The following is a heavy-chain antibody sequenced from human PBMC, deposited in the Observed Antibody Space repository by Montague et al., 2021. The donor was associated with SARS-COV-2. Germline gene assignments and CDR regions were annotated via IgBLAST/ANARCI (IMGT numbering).Heavy chain of an antibody. CDR1: GGSVNSGSYS. CDR2: IHYSGST. V-gene: IGHV4-39*01. J-gene: IGHJ3*02. CDR3: ARRPGASYYVFWSGGFDI. Sequence: SETLSLTCTVSGGSVNSGSYSWDWIRQPPGKGLKWIGSIHYSGSTSYNPSLKSRVTISIDTSKNHFSLRVYSVTAADSAVYFCARRPGASYYVFWSGGFDIWGQGTMVTVS. D-gene: IGHD3-3*01.